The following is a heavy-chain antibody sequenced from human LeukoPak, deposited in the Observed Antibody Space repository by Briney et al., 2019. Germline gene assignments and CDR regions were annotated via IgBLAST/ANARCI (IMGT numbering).Heavy chain of an antibody. V-gene: IGHV5-51*01. J-gene: IGHJ4*02. CDR3: ARTSYGYVWGSYRSNFDY. D-gene: IGHD3-16*02. CDR1: GYSFTSYW. Sequence: GESLKISCKGSGYSFTSYWIGWVRQMPGKGLEWMGIIYPGDSDTRYSPSFQGQVTISADKSISTAYLQWSSLKASDTAMYYCARTSYGYVWGSYRSNFDYWGQGTLVTVSS. CDR2: IYPGDSDT.